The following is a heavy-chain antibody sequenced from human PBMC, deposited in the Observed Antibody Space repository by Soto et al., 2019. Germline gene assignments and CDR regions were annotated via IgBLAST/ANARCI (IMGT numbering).Heavy chain of an antibody. D-gene: IGHD6-13*01. CDR1: GYTITSYG. CDR2: ISAYNGNT. V-gene: IGHV1-18*01. Sequence: ASVKVSCKASGYTITSYGISWVRQAPGQGLEWMGWISAYNGNTNYAQKLQGRVTMTTDTSTSTAYMELRSLRSDDTAVYYCARISFGSSAITASNWFDPWGQGTLVTVSS. CDR3: ARISFGSSAITASNWFDP. J-gene: IGHJ5*02.